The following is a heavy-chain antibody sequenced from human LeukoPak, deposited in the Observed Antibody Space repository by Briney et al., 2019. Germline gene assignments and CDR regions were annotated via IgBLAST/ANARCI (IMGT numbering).Heavy chain of an antibody. CDR2: INPNSGGT. CDR3: ARGDIVVVPAASIGAFDI. Sequence: GASVKVSCKASGYTFTGYYMHWVRQAPGQGLEWMGWINPNSGGTNYAQKFQGRVTMTRDTSISTAYMELSSLRSEDTAVYYCARGDIVVVPAASIGAFDIWGQGTMVTVSS. CDR1: GYTFTGYY. V-gene: IGHV1-2*02. J-gene: IGHJ3*02. D-gene: IGHD2-2*01.